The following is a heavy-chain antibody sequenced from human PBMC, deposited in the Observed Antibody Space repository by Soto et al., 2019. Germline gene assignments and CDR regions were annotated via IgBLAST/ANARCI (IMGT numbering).Heavy chain of an antibody. J-gene: IGHJ5*02. CDR1: GGTFSSYA. Sequence: QVQLVQSGAEVKKPGSSVKVSCKASGGTFSSYAISWVRQAPGQGLEWMGGIIPIFGTANYAQKFQGRVTITADKSTSTAYMELSSLRSEDTTVYYWASGYSVSGSHHSGCFAPWCQGTMVTVSS. D-gene: IGHD3-10*01. V-gene: IGHV1-69*06. CDR3: ASGYSVSGSHHSGCFAP. CDR2: IIPIFGTA.